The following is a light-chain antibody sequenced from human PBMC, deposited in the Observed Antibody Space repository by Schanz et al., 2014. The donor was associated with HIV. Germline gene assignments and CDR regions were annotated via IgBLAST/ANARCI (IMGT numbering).Light chain of an antibody. CDR2: GAS. CDR1: QGISSS. Sequence: IQLTQSPSSLSASVGDRVTITCRVSQGISSSFAWYQQKPGKAPNLLIYGASTLQSGVPSRFSGSGSGTEFTLTISSLQPDDFATYYCEQHKNRSPFTFGQGTRLEIK. CDR3: EQHKNRSPFT. V-gene: IGKV1-9*01. J-gene: IGKJ2*01.